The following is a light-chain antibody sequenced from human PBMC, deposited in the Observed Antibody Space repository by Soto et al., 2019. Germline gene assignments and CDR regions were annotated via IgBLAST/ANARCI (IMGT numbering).Light chain of an antibody. CDR3: LQHNTYPLS. CDR1: QSIRDD. Sequence: DIQMTQSPSSLSVSVGDRVIITCRSSQSIRDDLGWYQQKPGKAPTRLIYAVSSLQNGVPSRFSGTGSGTEFTLTISSLQPEDFATYYCLQHNTYPLSFGGGTRVEIK. CDR2: AVS. J-gene: IGKJ4*01. V-gene: IGKV1-17*01.